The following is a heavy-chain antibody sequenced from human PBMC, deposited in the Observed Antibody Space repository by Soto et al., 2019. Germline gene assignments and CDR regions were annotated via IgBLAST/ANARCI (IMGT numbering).Heavy chain of an antibody. D-gene: IGHD3-3*01. CDR3: ARATIFGVVIFDY. Sequence: QVQLQESGPGLVKPSQTLSLTCTVSGGSISSGDYYWSWIRQPPGKGLEWIGYIYYSGSTYYNPSIKSRVTISVDTSKTQFSLKLSSVTAADTAVYYCARATIFGVVIFDYWGQGTLVTVSS. CDR2: IYYSGST. V-gene: IGHV4-30-4*01. CDR1: GGSISSGDYY. J-gene: IGHJ4*02.